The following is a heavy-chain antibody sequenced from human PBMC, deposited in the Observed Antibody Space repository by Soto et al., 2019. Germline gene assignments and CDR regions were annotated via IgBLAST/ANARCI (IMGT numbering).Heavy chain of an antibody. J-gene: IGHJ4*02. D-gene: IGHD3-3*01. Sequence: GGSLRLSCEASGFTLSSYSMNWARQAPGQGLEWVSYISSSSSTIYYADSVKGRFTISRDNAKNSLYLQMNSLRAEDTAVYYCATEYYDFWSAEGLFDYWGQGTLVTVSS. CDR1: GFTLSSYS. V-gene: IGHV3-48*04. CDR3: ATEYYDFWSAEGLFDY. CDR2: ISSSSSTI.